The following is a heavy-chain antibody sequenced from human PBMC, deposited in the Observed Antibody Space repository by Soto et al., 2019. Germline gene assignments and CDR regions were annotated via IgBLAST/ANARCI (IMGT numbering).Heavy chain of an antibody. V-gene: IGHV3-21*01. J-gene: IGHJ4*02. CDR1: GFTFSSYS. CDR2: INSRSSSI. CDR3: ARNPSGDY. Sequence: EVQLVESGGGLVKPGGSLRLSCAASGFTFSSYSMTWVRQAPGKGLEWVSSINSRSSSIYYAGSVKGRFTISRDNAKNSLHLQLNSLRAEDTAVYYCARNPSGDYWGQGTLVTVSS. D-gene: IGHD3-10*01.